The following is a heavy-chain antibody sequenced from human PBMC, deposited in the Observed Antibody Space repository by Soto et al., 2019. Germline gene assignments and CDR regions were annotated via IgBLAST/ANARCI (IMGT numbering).Heavy chain of an antibody. CDR3: TMQLITTGSVYYGLED. CDR2: IKSSGSAETT. J-gene: IGHJ6*01. D-gene: IGHD4-17*01. Sequence: ELVESGGGLVTPGKSVRLSCVGSGVSFTAAWMNWVRRAPGTGLERVGRIKSSGSAETTHYGAPVKGWFTISRDDSNNTVYLQMDTLKTGHTAGYYRTMQLITTGSVYYGLEDWGQGSTVTVTS. V-gene: IGHV3-15*07. CDR1: GVSFTAAW.